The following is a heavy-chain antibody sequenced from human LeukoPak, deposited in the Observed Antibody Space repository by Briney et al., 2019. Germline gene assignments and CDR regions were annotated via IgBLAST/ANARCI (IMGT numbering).Heavy chain of an antibody. CDR1: GFTFSDYC. V-gene: IGHV3-7*03. D-gene: IGHD2-15*01. CDR3: AKDSNEGVGGFDAFDI. J-gene: IGHJ3*02. CDR2: IKQGGSEK. Sequence: GGSLTLSCEASGFTFSDYCMSWVRQAPGKGLEWVANIKQGGSEKYYVDSVKGRFTISRDNAKNSLYLQMSSLRAEDTALYYCAKDSNEGVGGFDAFDIWGQGTMVTVSS.